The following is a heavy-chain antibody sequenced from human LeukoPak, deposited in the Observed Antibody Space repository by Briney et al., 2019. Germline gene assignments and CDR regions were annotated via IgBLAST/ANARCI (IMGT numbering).Heavy chain of an antibody. CDR1: GGSFSGYY. Sequence: SETLSLTCAVYGGSFSGYYWSWIRQPPGKGLEWIGEINHSGSTNYNPSLKSRVTISVDTSKNQFSLKLSSVTAADTAVYYCARGWGGYYVYWGQGTLVTVSS. J-gene: IGHJ4*02. D-gene: IGHD3-3*01. V-gene: IGHV4-34*01. CDR2: INHSGST. CDR3: ARGWGGYYVY.